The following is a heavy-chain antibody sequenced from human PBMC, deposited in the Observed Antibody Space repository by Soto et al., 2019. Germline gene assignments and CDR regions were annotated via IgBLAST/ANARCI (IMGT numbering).Heavy chain of an antibody. CDR1: GFTFSSYV. CDR3: AKAGYCSSTSCHGNYYGMDV. V-gene: IGHV3-30*18. Sequence: SLRLSCAASGFTFSSYVMHWVRQAPGKGLEWVAVISYDGSNKYYADSVKGRFTISRDNSKNTLYLQMNSLRAEDTAVYYCAKAGYCSSTSCHGNYYGMDVWGQGTTVTVSS. D-gene: IGHD2-2*01. CDR2: ISYDGSNK. J-gene: IGHJ6*02.